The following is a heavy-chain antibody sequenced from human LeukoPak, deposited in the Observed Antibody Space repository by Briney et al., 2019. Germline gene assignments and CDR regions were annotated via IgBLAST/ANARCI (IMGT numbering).Heavy chain of an antibody. Sequence: SETLSLTCAVYGGSFSGYYWSWIRQPPGKGLEWIGEINHSGSTNYNPSLKSRVTIPVDTSRNQFSLKLSSVTAADTAVYYCARKIGPFDYWGQGTLVTVSS. J-gene: IGHJ4*02. V-gene: IGHV4-34*01. D-gene: IGHD2-21*01. CDR3: ARKIGPFDY. CDR1: GGSFSGYY. CDR2: INHSGST.